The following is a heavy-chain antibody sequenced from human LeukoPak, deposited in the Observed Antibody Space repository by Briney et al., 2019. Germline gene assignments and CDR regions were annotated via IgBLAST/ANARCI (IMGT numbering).Heavy chain of an antibody. CDR3: AKDYNNGFDY. D-gene: IGHD1-14*01. V-gene: IGHV3-30*02. CDR2: IRYDGSTK. J-gene: IGHJ4*02. Sequence: GGSLRLSCAASGVSFSGYGMHWVRPAPGKGREWVTFIRYDGSTKSYADSVKGRFTIARDNSKNTLYLQMNSLRAEDTAVYFCAKDYNNGFDYWGQGALVTVSS. CDR1: GVSFSGYG.